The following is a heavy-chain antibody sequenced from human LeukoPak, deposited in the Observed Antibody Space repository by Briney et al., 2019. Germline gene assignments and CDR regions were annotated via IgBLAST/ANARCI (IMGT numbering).Heavy chain of an antibody. CDR2: INTNTGNP. D-gene: IGHD2-2*02. Sequence: GASVKVSCKASGYTFTSYGISWVRQAPGQGLEWMGWINTNTGNPTYAQGFTGRFVFSLDTSVSTAYLQISSLKAEDTAVYYCAPRYPNGAFDIWGQGTMVTVSS. V-gene: IGHV7-4-1*02. CDR1: GYTFTSYG. CDR3: APRYPNGAFDI. J-gene: IGHJ3*02.